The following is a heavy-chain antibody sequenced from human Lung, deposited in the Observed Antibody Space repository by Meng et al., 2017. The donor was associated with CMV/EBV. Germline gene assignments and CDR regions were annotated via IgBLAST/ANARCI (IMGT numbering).Heavy chain of an antibody. V-gene: IGHV3-23*01. J-gene: IGHJ4*02. CDR3: AKKGGDGALHYFDY. CDR2: MSGSGSMM. D-gene: IGHD3-16*01. CDR1: GFIFSNYA. Sequence: GESLKISCAASGFIFSNYAMSWVRQAPGKGLEWISFMSGSGSMMFYVDSVRGRFTISRDSSKNTLYLQMNSLRAEETAVYYCAKKGGDGALHYFDYWGQGXLVTVSS.